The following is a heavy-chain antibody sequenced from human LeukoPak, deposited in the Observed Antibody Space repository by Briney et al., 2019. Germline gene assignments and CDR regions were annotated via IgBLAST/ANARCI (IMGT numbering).Heavy chain of an antibody. V-gene: IGHV3-53*01. Sequence: GRSLRLSCAASGFTVSSNYMSWVRQAPGKGLEWVSVIDSGGSTYYADSVKGRFTISRDNSKNTLYLQMNSLRAEDTAVYYCAREIQAYDSSGYYFDYWGQGTLVTVSS. CDR3: AREIQAYDSSGYYFDY. CDR1: GFTVSSNY. CDR2: IDSGGST. D-gene: IGHD3-22*01. J-gene: IGHJ4*02.